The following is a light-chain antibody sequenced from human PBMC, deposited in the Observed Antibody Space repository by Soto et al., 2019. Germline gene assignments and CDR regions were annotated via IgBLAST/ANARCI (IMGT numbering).Light chain of an antibody. CDR1: QGINNL. J-gene: IGKJ4*01. Sequence: IQINPAPSFGSSSGGGRITIPCWARQGINNLVAWYQQKPGKAPNLLIYAASSLQSGVPSRFSGSGSGTEFTLTISSLQPEDFATYYCQQADTFPLTFGGGTKVEIK. V-gene: IGKV1-12*01. CDR2: AAS. CDR3: QQADTFPLT.